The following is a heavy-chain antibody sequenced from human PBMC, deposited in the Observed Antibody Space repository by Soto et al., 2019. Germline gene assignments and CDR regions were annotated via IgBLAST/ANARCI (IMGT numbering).Heavy chain of an antibody. V-gene: IGHV1-18*01. D-gene: IGHD2-21*01. Sequence: GASVKVSCKASGHTFTSYGISWVRQAPGQGLEWMGWISAYNGNTNYAQKLQGRVTMTTDTSTSTAYMELSSLRSDDTAVYYCAAYSHEVPYDAFDIWGQGTMVTVSS. CDR2: ISAYNGNT. CDR1: GHTFTSYG. CDR3: AAYSHEVPYDAFDI. J-gene: IGHJ3*02.